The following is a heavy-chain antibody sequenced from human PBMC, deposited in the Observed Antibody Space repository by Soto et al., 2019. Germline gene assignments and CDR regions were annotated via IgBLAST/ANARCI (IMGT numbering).Heavy chain of an antibody. Sequence: GSLRLSCAASTSTFSLYAMNWVRQAPGKGLEWISFISSSSTTIFYADSVRGRFTISRDNAKKSLSLQMNSLRAEDTALYYCASGRDHAFEIWGQETMVTVSS. CDR3: ASGRDHAFEI. V-gene: IGHV3-48*01. CDR2: ISSSSTTI. J-gene: IGHJ3*02. CDR1: TSTFSLYA.